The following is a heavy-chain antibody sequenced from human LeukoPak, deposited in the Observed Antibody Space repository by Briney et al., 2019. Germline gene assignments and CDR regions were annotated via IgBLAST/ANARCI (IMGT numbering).Heavy chain of an antibody. Sequence: PGGSLRLSCAASGFTFSSYAMHWVRQAPGKGLEWVAVISYDGSNKYYADSVKGRFTISRDNAKNSLYLQMNSLRAEDTAVYYCARDGEFSSSTPDYWGQGTLVTVSS. D-gene: IGHD6-13*01. J-gene: IGHJ4*02. V-gene: IGHV3-30-3*01. CDR3: ARDGEFSSSTPDY. CDR1: GFTFSSYA. CDR2: ISYDGSNK.